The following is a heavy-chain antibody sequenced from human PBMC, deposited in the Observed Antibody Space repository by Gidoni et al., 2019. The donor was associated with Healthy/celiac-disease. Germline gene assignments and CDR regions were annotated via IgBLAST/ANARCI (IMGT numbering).Heavy chain of an antibody. CDR3: ARGKGPDGFDY. J-gene: IGHJ4*02. CDR1: GFTFSSYD. CDR2: IGTAGDT. Sequence: EVQLVESGGGLVQPGGSLRLSCAASGFTFSSYDMHWVRQATGKGLEWVSAIGTAGDTYYPGSVKGRFTISRENAKNSLYLQMNSLRAGDTAVYYCARGKGPDGFDYWGQGTLVTVSS. V-gene: IGHV3-13*04.